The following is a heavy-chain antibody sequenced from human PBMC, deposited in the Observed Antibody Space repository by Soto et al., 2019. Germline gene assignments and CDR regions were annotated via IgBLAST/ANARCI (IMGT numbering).Heavy chain of an antibody. CDR2: MNPNSGNT. Sequence: GASVKVSWKASGYAFTGYDSNWVRQAKGQGLEWMGWMNPNSGNTGYAQKFQGRVTMTRNTSISTAYMELSSLRSEDTAVYYCARNPHYGSGSNYYMDVWGKGTTVTVSS. CDR1: GYAFTGYD. J-gene: IGHJ6*03. V-gene: IGHV1-8*01. CDR3: ARNPHYGSGSNYYMDV. D-gene: IGHD3-10*01.